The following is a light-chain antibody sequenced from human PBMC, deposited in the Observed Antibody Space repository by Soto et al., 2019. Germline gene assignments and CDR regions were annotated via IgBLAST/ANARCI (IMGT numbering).Light chain of an antibody. J-gene: IGKJ1*01. CDR2: DAS. CDR3: QQYNYYWT. V-gene: IGKV1-5*01. Sequence: DIQMTQSPSTLAASLVYRFTITCRASHNIYSWLAWYQQKPGKAPRLLIHDASSLESGVPARFSGSGSGTEFTLSISSLQPDDFATYYCQQYNYYWTFGQGTKVDIK. CDR1: HNIYSW.